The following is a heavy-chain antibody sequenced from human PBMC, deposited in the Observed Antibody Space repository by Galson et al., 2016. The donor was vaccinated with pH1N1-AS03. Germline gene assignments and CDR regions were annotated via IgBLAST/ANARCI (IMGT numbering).Heavy chain of an antibody. J-gene: IGHJ5*01. CDR3: ARRISVTGREFDS. V-gene: IGHV5-51*01. CDR2: MYPANFDT. D-gene: IGHD6-19*01. CDR1: AYTFANYW. Sequence: SGAEVKQPGESLKISCKASAYTFANYWIVWVRQMPGKGLEWMGIMYPANFDTRYSPSFQGHVTISADTSINTAYLQWSSLRASDTAMYYCARRISVTGREFDSWGQGTLVTVSS.